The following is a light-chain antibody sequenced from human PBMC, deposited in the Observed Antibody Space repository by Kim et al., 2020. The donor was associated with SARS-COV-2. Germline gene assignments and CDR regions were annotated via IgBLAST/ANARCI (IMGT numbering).Light chain of an antibody. CDR1: QDIRRL. V-gene: IGKV1D-12*01. J-gene: IGKJ5*01. CDR2: AAS. CDR3: QQANNFPIT. Sequence: ASAGDRGTITCRASQDIRRLLAWLQQKPGTAPRLLIYAASNSQSGVPSRFSGSGSGTDCTLTISSLEPEDSATYFFQQANNFPITFGQGTRLEIK.